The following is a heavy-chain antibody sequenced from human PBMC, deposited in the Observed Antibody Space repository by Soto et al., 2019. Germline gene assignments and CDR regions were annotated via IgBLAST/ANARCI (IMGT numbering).Heavy chain of an antibody. J-gene: IGHJ5*02. Sequence: SETLSLTCTVSGGSISSYYWSWIRQPPGKGLEWIGYIYYSGSTNYNPSLKSRVTISVDTSKNQFSLKLSSVTAADTAVYYCARDVRGYDHWFDPWGQGTLVTVSS. D-gene: IGHD5-12*01. CDR3: ARDVRGYDHWFDP. CDR1: GGSISSYY. V-gene: IGHV4-59*01. CDR2: IYYSGST.